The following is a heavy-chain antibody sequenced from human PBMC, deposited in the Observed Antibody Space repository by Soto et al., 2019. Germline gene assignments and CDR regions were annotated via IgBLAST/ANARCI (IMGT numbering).Heavy chain of an antibody. CDR2: ISGYNGKT. CDR1: RYTLTSKA. V-gene: IGHV1-18*01. J-gene: IGHJ6*02. Sequence: AKPSSKAPRYTLTSKALSWLQQDHEQGLEWMGWISGYNGKTNYAQKVQDRVTMTTDTSTSTVYMELRSLRSDDTAVYYCAREGDVPYYYYGLYDNMDVWGQGTTVTVSS. D-gene: IGHD3-22*01. CDR3: AREGDVPYYYYGLYDNMDV.